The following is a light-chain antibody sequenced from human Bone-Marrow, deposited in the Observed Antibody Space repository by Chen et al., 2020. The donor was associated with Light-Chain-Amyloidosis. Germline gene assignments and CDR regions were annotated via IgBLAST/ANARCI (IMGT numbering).Light chain of an antibody. CDR1: SSNIGAGYD. J-gene: IGLJ1*01. CDR3: QSYDSSLGYV. V-gene: IGLV1-40*01. CDR2: GNS. Sequence: QSVLTPPPSVSGAPGQRVTISCTGSSSNIGAGYDVHWYQQLPGTAPKLLIYGNSNRPAGVPDRFSGSKSGTSASLAITGLQAEDEADYYCQSYDSSLGYVFGTGTKVTVL.